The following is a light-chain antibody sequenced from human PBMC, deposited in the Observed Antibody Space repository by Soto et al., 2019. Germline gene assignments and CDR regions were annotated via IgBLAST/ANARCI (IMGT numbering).Light chain of an antibody. J-gene: IGLJ2*01. CDR3: SSYAGSNNLV. CDR1: SSDVGGYNS. Sequence: QSALTQPPSASGSPGQSVTISCTGSSSDVGGYNSVSWYQHHPGKVPKVMIYEVSKRSSGVPDRFSGSKSVNTASLTVSGLQAEDEADYYCSSYAGSNNLVFGGGTKVTVL. CDR2: EVS. V-gene: IGLV2-8*01.